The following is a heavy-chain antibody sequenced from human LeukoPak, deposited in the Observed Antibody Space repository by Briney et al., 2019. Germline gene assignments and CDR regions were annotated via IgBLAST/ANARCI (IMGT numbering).Heavy chain of an antibody. CDR2: IIPIFGTA. D-gene: IGHD5-24*01. Sequence: SVKVSCKASGGTFGSYAISWVRQAPGQGLEWMGGIIPIFGTANYAQKFQGRVTITADESTSTAYMELSSLRSEDTAVYYCARVGMGGDGYNHFDYWGQGTLVTVSS. CDR1: GGTFGSYA. V-gene: IGHV1-69*01. J-gene: IGHJ4*02. CDR3: ARVGMGGDGYNHFDY.